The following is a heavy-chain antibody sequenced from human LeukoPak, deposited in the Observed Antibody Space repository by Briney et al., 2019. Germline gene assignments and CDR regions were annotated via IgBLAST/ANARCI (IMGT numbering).Heavy chain of an antibody. Sequence: ASVKVSCKASGYTFNSFGISWVRQAPGHGLEWMGWISPYNGNTQNAQKFQGRATMTTDTSTSTAYLELRSLTSDDTAVYYCARATWDPVDFYPFACWGPGSLVTVSS. V-gene: IGHV1-18*01. CDR3: ARATWDPVDFYPFAC. J-gene: IGHJ4*01. CDR1: GYTFNSFG. CDR2: ISPYNGNT. D-gene: IGHD1-26*01.